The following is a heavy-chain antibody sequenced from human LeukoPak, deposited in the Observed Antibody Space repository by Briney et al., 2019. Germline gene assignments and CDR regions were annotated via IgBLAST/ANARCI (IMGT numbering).Heavy chain of an antibody. CDR3: ARGGWFGELLFDY. Sequence: GGSLRLSCAASGFTFSNYGMSWVRQAPGKGLEWVSGINWNGGSTGYADSVKGRFTISRDNAKNSLYLQMNSLRAEDTALYYCARGGWFGELLFDYWGQGTLVTVSS. V-gene: IGHV3-20*04. CDR2: INWNGGST. CDR1: GFTFSNYG. J-gene: IGHJ4*02. D-gene: IGHD3-10*01.